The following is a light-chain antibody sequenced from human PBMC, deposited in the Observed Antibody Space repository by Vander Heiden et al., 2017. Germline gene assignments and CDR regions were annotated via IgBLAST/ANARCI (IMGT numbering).Light chain of an antibody. CDR3: QQYGSSPVT. CDR1: QSVSSTY. Sequence: EIVLTQSPGTLSLSPGERATLSCRASQSVSSTYLAWYQQKPGQAPRLLIYGASSRATGITDRFSGSGSGTDFTLTISRLEPEDFAVYYCQQYGSSPVTFGQGTRLEIK. CDR2: GAS. J-gene: IGKJ5*01. V-gene: IGKV3-20*01.